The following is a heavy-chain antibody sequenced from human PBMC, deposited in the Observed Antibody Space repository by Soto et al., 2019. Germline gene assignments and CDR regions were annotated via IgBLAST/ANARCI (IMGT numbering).Heavy chain of an antibody. V-gene: IGHV4-59*03. D-gene: IGHD2-21*01. CDR3: ATSYCGDGVSCNWFDP. CDR2: IKYRGTT. J-gene: IGHJ5*02. Sequence: PSETLSLTCPVSGGSTTTYWGWIRQPPGKGLEWIGYIKYRGTTKYNSSLNSRVIISVDTSKKQLSLKLNSVTAADTAVFYCATSYCGDGVSCNWFDPWGQGILVTVSS. CDR1: GGSTTTY.